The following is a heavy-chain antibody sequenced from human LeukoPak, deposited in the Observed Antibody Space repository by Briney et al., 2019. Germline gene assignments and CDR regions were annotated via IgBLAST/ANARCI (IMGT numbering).Heavy chain of an antibody. Sequence: PGGSLRLSCAASGFTFDDYAMSWVRQTPGKGLEWVAFIRYADSVKGRFTISRDNSKNTLYLQMNSLRAEDTAVYYCAKDPRRGVGFVGATFDYWGQGTLVSVSS. CDR3: AKDPRRGVGFVGATFDY. CDR2: IRYA. CDR1: GFTFDDYA. D-gene: IGHD1-26*01. J-gene: IGHJ4*02. V-gene: IGHV3-30*02.